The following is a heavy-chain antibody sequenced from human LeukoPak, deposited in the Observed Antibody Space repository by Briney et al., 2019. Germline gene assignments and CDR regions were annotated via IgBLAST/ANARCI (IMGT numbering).Heavy chain of an antibody. V-gene: IGHV1-2*02. CDR2: INPNSGGT. D-gene: IGHD1-26*01. Sequence: VSVKVSCKASGYTFTGYYMHWVRQAPGQGLEWMGWINPNSGGTNYAQKFQGRVTMTRDTSISTAYMELSRLRSDDTAVYYCARCDSGSYYLLGYWGQGTLVTVSS. CDR1: GYTFTGYY. CDR3: ARCDSGSYYLLGY. J-gene: IGHJ4*02.